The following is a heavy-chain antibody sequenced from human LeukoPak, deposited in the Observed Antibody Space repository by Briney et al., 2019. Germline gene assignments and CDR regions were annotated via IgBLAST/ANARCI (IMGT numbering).Heavy chain of an antibody. Sequence: SETLSLTCTVSGGSISSSSYYWGWIRQPPGRGLEWIGSIYYSGSTYYNPSLKSRVTISVDTSKNQFSLKLSSVTAADTAVYYCARGGAVTPFDYWGQGTLVTVSS. CDR2: IYYSGST. J-gene: IGHJ4*02. CDR3: ARGGAVTPFDY. CDR1: GGSISSSSYY. D-gene: IGHD3-16*01. V-gene: IGHV4-39*01.